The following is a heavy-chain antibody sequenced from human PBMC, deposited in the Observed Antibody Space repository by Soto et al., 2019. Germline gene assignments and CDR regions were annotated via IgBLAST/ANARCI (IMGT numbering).Heavy chain of an antibody. J-gene: IGHJ5*02. Sequence: SGPTLVNPTQSRRLTCAFSGFSLSASGASVGWIRQPPGKALEWLAHIYWNDDKRYSPSLRSRLTISKDTSKNQVVLTFTNMVPADTGTYYCVHRLDVPGLAFDPWGQGTRVTVSS. D-gene: IGHD3-16*01. CDR3: VHRLDVPGLAFDP. V-gene: IGHV2-5*01. CDR1: GFSLSASGAS. CDR2: IYWNDDK.